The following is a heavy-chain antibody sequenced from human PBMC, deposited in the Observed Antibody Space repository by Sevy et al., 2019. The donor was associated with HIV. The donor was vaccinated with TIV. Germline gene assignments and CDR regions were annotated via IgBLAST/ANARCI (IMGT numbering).Heavy chain of an antibody. J-gene: IGHJ5*02. Sequence: SETLSLTCTVSGDSITRYFWSWIRQPPGKGLEWIGYMYHSGSTNYNPSLKRRVSLSIDTSKNEFSLTLSSVTAADTAVYYRARDYRRDFWSGYSNYFDPWGPGILVTVSS. CDR3: ARDYRRDFWSGYSNYFDP. D-gene: IGHD3-3*01. V-gene: IGHV4-59*01. CDR2: MYHSGST. CDR1: GDSITRYF.